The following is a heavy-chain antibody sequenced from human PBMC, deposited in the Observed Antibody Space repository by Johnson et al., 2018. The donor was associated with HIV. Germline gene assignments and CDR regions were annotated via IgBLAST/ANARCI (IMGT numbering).Heavy chain of an antibody. CDR2: ISSSGITI. V-gene: IGHV3-11*04. CDR3: ARDASLRFLEWFDAFDI. Sequence: QVQLVESGGGLVKPGGSLRLSCAASGFTFSDYYMRWIRQAPGKGLEWVSYISSSGITIYYADSVKGRFTISRDNAKNSLYLQMNSLRAEDTAVYYCARDASLRFLEWFDAFDIWGQGTMVTVSS. CDR1: GFTFSDYY. D-gene: IGHD3-3*01. J-gene: IGHJ3*02.